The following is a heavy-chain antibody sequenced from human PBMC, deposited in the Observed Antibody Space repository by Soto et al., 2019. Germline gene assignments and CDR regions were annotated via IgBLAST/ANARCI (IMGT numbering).Heavy chain of an antibody. D-gene: IGHD3-9*01. CDR2: MSGSGGST. CDR1: GFTFSSYA. CDR3: SKDFYWTLRGAFEI. J-gene: IGHJ3*02. Sequence: EVQLLESGGGLVQPGGSLRLSCAASGFTFSSYAMSWVRQAPGKGLEWVSAMSGSGGSTYYADSVKGQFSIPRDNTMNTRYLQMNSLIAEDTVVYYCSKDFYWTLRGAFEIWGQGTMVTDSS. V-gene: IGHV3-23*01.